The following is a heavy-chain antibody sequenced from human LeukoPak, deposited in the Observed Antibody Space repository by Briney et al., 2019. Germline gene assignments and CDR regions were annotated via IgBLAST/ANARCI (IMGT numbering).Heavy chain of an antibody. D-gene: IGHD3-22*01. J-gene: IGHJ4*02. CDR3: ARRWYDSSGYSRHFDY. V-gene: IGHV5-51*01. CDR2: IYPGDSDT. Sequence: WARHLQKKYLEWMGFIYPGDSDTKYSPSFEGQVTISADKSTSTTYLQWSSLRGSDTAIYYCARRWYDSSGYSRHFDYWGQGTLVTVPS.